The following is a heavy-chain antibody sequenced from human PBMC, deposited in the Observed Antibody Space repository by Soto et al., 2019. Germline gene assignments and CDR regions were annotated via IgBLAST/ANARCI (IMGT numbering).Heavy chain of an antibody. CDR2: ISWNSRNI. D-gene: IGHD3-10*01. Sequence: EVQLVVSGGGLVQPGRSQRLSCAASGFRFEDYGMHWVRQGPGKGLEWVSSISWNSRNIAYADSVKGRFTVSRDNAKNSLYLHMNSLRPEDTALYYCAKDISRYQLVLITEGMDVWGQGTTVTVSS. CDR3: AKDISRYQLVLITEGMDV. CDR1: GFRFEDYG. V-gene: IGHV3-9*01. J-gene: IGHJ6*02.